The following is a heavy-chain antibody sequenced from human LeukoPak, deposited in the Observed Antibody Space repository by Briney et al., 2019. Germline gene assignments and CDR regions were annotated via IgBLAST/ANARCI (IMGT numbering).Heavy chain of an antibody. J-gene: IGHJ4*02. CDR2: IIPILGMA. CDR1: GGTFSSYA. CDR3: ARYYDSSGYYDDY. V-gene: IGHV1-69*04. D-gene: IGHD3-22*01. Sequence: SVKVSCKASGGTFSSYAISWVRQAPGQGLEWMGRIIPILGMANYAQKFQGRVTITADKSTSTAYMELSSLRSEDTAVYYCARYYDSSGYYDDYWGQGTLVTVSS.